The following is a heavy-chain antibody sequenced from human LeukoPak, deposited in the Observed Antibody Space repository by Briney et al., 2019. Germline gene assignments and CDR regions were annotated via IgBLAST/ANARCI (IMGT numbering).Heavy chain of an antibody. D-gene: IGHD3-10*01. CDR1: GFTFSSYG. CDR3: AKDPGVRPSHWFDP. CDR2: IRYDGSNK. Sequence: GGSLRLSCAASGFTFSSYGMHWVRQAPGKGLEWVAFIRYDGSNKYYADSVKGRFTISRDNSKNTLYLQMNSLRAEDTAVYYCAKDPGVRPSHWFDPWGQGTLVTVSS. J-gene: IGHJ5*02. V-gene: IGHV3-30*02.